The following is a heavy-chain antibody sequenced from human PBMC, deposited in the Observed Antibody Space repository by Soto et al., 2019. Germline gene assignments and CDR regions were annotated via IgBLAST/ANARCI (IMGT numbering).Heavy chain of an antibody. J-gene: IGHJ6*03. CDR1: GGSVISGSYY. Sequence: ASETLSLTCTVSGGSVISGSYYWSCIREPRGKGLEWIGYIYYSGSTNYNPSLKSRVTISVDTSKNQFSLKLSSVTAADTAFYYCVGGGSIVVATRRLMDVWGKGTTVTVSS. V-gene: IGHV4-61*01. CDR3: VGGGSIVVATRRLMDV. D-gene: IGHD3-22*01. CDR2: IYYSGST.